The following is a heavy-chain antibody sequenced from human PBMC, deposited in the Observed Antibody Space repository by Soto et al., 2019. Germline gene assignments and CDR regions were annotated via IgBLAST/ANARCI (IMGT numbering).Heavy chain of an antibody. D-gene: IGHD2-15*01. J-gene: IGHJ6*02. CDR3: ARDRAVVVAASLYYYYGMDV. CDR2: IYYSGST. V-gene: IGHV4-59*12. CDR1: GGSISSYY. Sequence: PSETLSLTCTVSGGSISSYYWSWIRQPPGKGLEWIGYIYYSGSTYYNPSLKSRVTISVDTSKNQFSLKLSSVTAADTAVYYCARDRAVVVAASLYYYYGMDVWGQGTTVTAP.